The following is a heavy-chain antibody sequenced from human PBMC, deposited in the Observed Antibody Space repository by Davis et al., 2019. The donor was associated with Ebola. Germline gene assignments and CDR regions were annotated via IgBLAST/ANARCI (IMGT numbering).Heavy chain of an antibody. D-gene: IGHD2-2*02. V-gene: IGHV3-48*03. J-gene: IGHJ4*02. Sequence: GGSLRLSCAASGFIFSSYWMTWVRQAPGKGLEWVSYISSSGSTIFYADSVKGRFTISRDNAKDSLYLQMNSLRAEDTAVYYCAIYCSSTTCYTQGGMDWGQGTLVTVSS. CDR3: AIYCSSTTCYTQGGMD. CDR1: GFIFSSYW. CDR2: ISSSGSTI.